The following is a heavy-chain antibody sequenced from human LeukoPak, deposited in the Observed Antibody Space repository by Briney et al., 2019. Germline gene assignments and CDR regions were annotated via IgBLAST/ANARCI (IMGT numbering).Heavy chain of an antibody. CDR1: GFTFSSYW. J-gene: IGHJ6*02. CDR2: IKQDGSEK. Sequence: PGGSLRLSCAASGFTFSSYWMSWVRQAPGKGLEWVANIKQDGSEKYYVDSVKGRFTISRDNAKNSLYLQMNSLRAEDTAVYYCARDSRPHDLFYYGMDVWGQETTVTVSS. CDR3: ARDSRPHDLFYYGMDV. D-gene: IGHD1-1*01. V-gene: IGHV3-7*01.